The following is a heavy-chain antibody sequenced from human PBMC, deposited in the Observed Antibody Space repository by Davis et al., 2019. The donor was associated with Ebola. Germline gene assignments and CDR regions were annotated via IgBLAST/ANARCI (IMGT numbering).Heavy chain of an antibody. CDR3: ARGGQLVPFDY. Sequence: SETLSLTCAVYGGSFSGYYWSWIRQPPGKGLEWIGYIYYSGSTNYNPSLKSRVTISVDTSKNQFSLKLSSVTAADTAVYYCARGGQLVPFDYWGQGTLVTVSS. CDR2: IYYSGST. CDR1: GGSFSGYY. V-gene: IGHV4-59*12. D-gene: IGHD6-6*01. J-gene: IGHJ4*02.